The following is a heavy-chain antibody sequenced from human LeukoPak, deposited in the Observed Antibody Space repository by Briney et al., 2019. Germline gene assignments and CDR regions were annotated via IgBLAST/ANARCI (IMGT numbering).Heavy chain of an antibody. V-gene: IGHV4-34*01. CDR3: ARGPHIVVVTATYAFDI. CDR1: GGSFSGSY. D-gene: IGHD2-21*02. Sequence: SETLSLTCAVYGGSFSGSYWSWIRQPPGKGLEWIGEINHSGSTNYNPSLKSRVTISVDTSKNQFSLKLSSVTAADTAVYYCARGPHIVVVTATYAFDIWGQGTMVTVSS. CDR2: INHSGST. J-gene: IGHJ3*02.